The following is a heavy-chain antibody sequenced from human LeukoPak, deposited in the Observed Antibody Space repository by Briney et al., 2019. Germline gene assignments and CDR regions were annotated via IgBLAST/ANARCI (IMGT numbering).Heavy chain of an antibody. CDR3: ARQEEWGSGSPRLYYFDY. Sequence: SETLSLTCTVSGGSISSSSYYWGWIRQPPGKGLEWIGSIYYSGSTYYNPSLKSRVTISVDTSKNQFSLKLSSVTAADTAVYYCARQEEWGSGSPRLYYFDYWGQGTLVTVSS. V-gene: IGHV4-39*07. CDR1: GGSISSSSYY. D-gene: IGHD3-10*01. CDR2: IYYSGST. J-gene: IGHJ4*02.